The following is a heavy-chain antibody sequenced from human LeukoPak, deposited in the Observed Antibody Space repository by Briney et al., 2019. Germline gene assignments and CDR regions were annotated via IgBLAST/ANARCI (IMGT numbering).Heavy chain of an antibody. J-gene: IGHJ4*02. D-gene: IGHD2-21*02. CDR3: ARDRGAYCGGDCYLGFDY. CDR2: IAGSSGYI. V-gene: IGHV3-21*01. Sequence: GGSLRLSCAASGFTFSSYTMNWVRQAPGKGLEWVSSIAGSSGYISYADSVKGRFTISRDNAKKSLYLQMTSLTAEDTAVYYCARDRGAYCGGDCYLGFDYWGQGTLVTVSS. CDR1: GFTFSSYT.